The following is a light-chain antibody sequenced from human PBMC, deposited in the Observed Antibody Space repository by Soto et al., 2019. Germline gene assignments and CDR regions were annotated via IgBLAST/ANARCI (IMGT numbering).Light chain of an antibody. J-gene: IGLJ1*01. CDR2: EVT. V-gene: IGLV2-14*01. CDR1: SSDVGGYDY. Sequence: QSALTQPASVSGSPGQSITISCTGISSDVGGYDYVSWYQQYPGKSPKLLIYEVTHRPSGVSNRFSGSKSGNTASLTISGLQAEDEADYYCSSYTISNTLPFVFGTGTKLTVL. CDR3: SSYTISNTLPFV.